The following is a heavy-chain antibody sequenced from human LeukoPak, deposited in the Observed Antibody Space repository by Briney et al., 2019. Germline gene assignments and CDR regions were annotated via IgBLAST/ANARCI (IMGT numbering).Heavy chain of an antibody. CDR3: AKDIESLGVGYFDY. D-gene: IGHD3-16*01. CDR1: GITFSSYG. CDR2: ISSTGGTT. J-gene: IGHJ4*02. V-gene: IGHV3-23*01. Sequence: PGGSLRLSCAASGITFSSYGMSWVRQAPGKGLEWVSSISSTGGTTYYADSVKGRFTISRDNSKNTLYLQMNSLRAEDTALYYCAKDIESLGVGYFDYWGQGTLVTVSS.